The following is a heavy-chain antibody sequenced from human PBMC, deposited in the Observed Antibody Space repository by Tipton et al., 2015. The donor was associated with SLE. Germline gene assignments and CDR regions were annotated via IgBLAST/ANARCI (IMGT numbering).Heavy chain of an antibody. CDR3: VRDAVGWFDT. CDR1: GYTFPNYV. V-gene: IGHV1-18*01. D-gene: IGHD2-15*01. CDR2: ISAHNGNT. J-gene: IGHJ5*02. Sequence: QVQLVQSGAELKKPGAPVKVSCKASGYTFPNYVLNWVRQAPGQGLEWMGWISAHNGNTKLQQKFQGRVLMTTDTSTNTAFMELRGLRYDDTALYYCVRDAVGWFDTWGQGTLVTVSP.